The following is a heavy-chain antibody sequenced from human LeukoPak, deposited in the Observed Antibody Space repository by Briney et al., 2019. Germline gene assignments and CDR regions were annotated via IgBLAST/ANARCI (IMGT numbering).Heavy chain of an antibody. J-gene: IGHJ6*03. CDR1: GFAFSDYY. V-gene: IGHV3-11*04. Sequence: PGGSLRLSCAASGFAFSDYYMSWIRQAPGKGLEWVSYISSSGSTIYYADSVKGRFTISRDNAKNSLYLQMNSLRAEDTAVYYCARVSTDYYYMDVWGKGTTVTVSS. D-gene: IGHD4-17*01. CDR3: ARVSTDYYYMDV. CDR2: ISSSGSTI.